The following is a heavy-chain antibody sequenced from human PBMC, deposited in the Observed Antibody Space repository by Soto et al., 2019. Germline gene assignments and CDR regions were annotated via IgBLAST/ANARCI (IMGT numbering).Heavy chain of an antibody. CDR3: VRSKGGYSYGTPFDC. CDR2: MNPNSGNT. Sequence: ASVKVSCKASGYTFTNNVINWVRQAPGQGLEWMGWMNPNSGNTGYADSVKGRFTTSRDNAKNSLYLQMNSLRPEDTALYYCVRSKGGYSYGTPFDCWGQGTLVTVSS. CDR1: GYTFTNNV. D-gene: IGHD5-18*01. V-gene: IGHV1-8*01. J-gene: IGHJ4*02.